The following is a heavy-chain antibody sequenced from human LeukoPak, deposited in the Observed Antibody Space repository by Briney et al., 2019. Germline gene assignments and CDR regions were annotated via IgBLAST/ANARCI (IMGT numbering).Heavy chain of an antibody. Sequence: PAGSLRLSCAASGFSVSSDYMTWVRQAPGKGLEWVSVIYSGGSTYYADSVKGRFTISRDNSKNTLYLQMNNVRVEDTAVYFCARYHTALNYWGQGTLVTASS. CDR3: ARYHTALNY. CDR2: IYSGGST. CDR1: GFSVSSDY. V-gene: IGHV3-53*01. J-gene: IGHJ4*02. D-gene: IGHD5-18*01.